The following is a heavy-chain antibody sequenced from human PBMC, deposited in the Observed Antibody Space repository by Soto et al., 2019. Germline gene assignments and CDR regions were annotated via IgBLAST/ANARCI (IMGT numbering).Heavy chain of an antibody. CDR1: GFTFSSYA. Sequence: EVQLLESGGGLVQPGGSLRLSCAASGFTFSSYAMSWVRQAPGKGLEWVSAISGSGGSTYYADSVKGRFTISRDNSKNTLYLQMNSLRAEDTAVYYCAKQDPHLYIVVVPAVDYWGQGTLVTVSS. J-gene: IGHJ4*02. CDR3: AKQDPHLYIVVVPAVDY. D-gene: IGHD2-21*02. CDR2: ISGSGGST. V-gene: IGHV3-23*01.